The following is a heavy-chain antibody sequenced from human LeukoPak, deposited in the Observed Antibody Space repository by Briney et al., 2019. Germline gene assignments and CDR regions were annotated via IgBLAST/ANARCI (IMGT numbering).Heavy chain of an antibody. CDR1: GFTFSSYS. Sequence: SGGSLRLSCAASGFTFSSYSMNWVRQAPGKGLEWVSSISSSSSYIYYADSVKGRFTISRDNAKNSLYLQMNSLRAEDTAVYYCARDHRGSPNYDSSGPLDYWGQGTLVTVSS. CDR2: ISSSSSYI. J-gene: IGHJ4*02. D-gene: IGHD3-22*01. CDR3: ARDHRGSPNYDSSGPLDY. V-gene: IGHV3-21*01.